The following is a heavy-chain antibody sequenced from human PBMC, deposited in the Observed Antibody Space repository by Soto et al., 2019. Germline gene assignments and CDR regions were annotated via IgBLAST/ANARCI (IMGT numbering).Heavy chain of an antibody. D-gene: IGHD5-12*01. J-gene: IGHJ4*02. CDR3: AKGPPPSGGFERKDR. CDR2: ISGSGGTT. Sequence: GGSLRLSCAASEFTFSNYAMSWVRQAPGEGLEWVSGISGSGGTTYYADSVKGRFTISRDNSKNTLYLQMNSLRAEDTAVYYYAKGPPPSGGFERKDRWGQGTLVTVPS. V-gene: IGHV3-23*01. CDR1: EFTFSNYA.